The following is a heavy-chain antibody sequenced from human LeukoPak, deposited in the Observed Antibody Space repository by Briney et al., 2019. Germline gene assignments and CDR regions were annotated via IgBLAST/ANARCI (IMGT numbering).Heavy chain of an antibody. Sequence: GASVKVSCKASGYTFTSYDMHWVRQAPGQGLEWMGIINPSGGSTSYAQKFQGRVTMTRDTSTSTVYMELSSLRSEDTAVYHCARVGYYYDSSGYYHEDIWFDYWGQGTLVTVSS. J-gene: IGHJ4*02. V-gene: IGHV1-46*03. D-gene: IGHD3-22*01. CDR3: ARVGYYYDSSGYYHEDIWFDY. CDR2: INPSGGST. CDR1: GYTFTSYD.